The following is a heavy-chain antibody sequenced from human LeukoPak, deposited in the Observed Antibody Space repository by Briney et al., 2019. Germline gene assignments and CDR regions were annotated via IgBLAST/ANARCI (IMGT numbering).Heavy chain of an antibody. J-gene: IGHJ3*02. V-gene: IGHV3-23*01. CDR2: IYSSGSGGNT. CDR3: ATPYLPVDAFDI. Sequence: GGSLRLSCAASGFTFSSYSMNWVRQAPGKGLEWVSVIYSSGSGGNTYYADSVKGRFTISRDNSKNTVYLQMNSLRVEDTAVYYCATPYLPVDAFDIWGQGTMVTVSS. D-gene: IGHD2-21*01. CDR1: GFTFSSYS.